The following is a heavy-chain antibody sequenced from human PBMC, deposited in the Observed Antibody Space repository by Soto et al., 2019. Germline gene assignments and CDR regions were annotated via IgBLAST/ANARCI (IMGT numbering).Heavy chain of an antibody. D-gene: IGHD2-2*01. CDR3: GRVPVY. J-gene: IGHJ1*01. V-gene: IGHV4-30-2*01. CDR1: DASISRGGYS. CDR2: MYHSGST. Sequence: PSETLSLTCAVSDASISRGGYSWSWIRQQPGKGLERIAYMYHSGSTYYNPSLKSRVTISIDRAKNQFSLKLSSVTAAATAVSYCGRVPVYSGQGILVTVSS.